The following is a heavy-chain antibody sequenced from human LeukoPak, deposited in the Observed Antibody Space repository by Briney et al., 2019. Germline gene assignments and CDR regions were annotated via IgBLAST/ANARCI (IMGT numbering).Heavy chain of an antibody. CDR1: GGSISSYY. V-gene: IGHV4-59*01. J-gene: IGHJ5*02. CDR3: ARVGIAEEYFDWSPTYNWFDP. Sequence: SETLSLTCTVSGGSISSYYWSWIRQPPGKGLEWIGYIYYSGSTNYNPSLKSRVTISVDTSKNQFSLKLSSVTAADTAVYYCARVGIAEEYFDWSPTYNWFDPWGQGTLVTVSS. CDR2: IYYSGST. D-gene: IGHD3-9*01.